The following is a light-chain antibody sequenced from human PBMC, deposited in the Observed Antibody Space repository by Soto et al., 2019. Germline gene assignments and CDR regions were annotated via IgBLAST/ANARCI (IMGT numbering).Light chain of an antibody. CDR2: GAS. V-gene: IGKV3-20*01. J-gene: IGKJ1*01. CDR3: QQYGSLPGT. CDR1: QSVSSSY. Sequence: EIVLTQSPSTLSLSPGERATLSCRASQSVSSSYLAWYHQKPGQAPRLLIYGASSRATGIPDRFSCSGSGTDFTLTISRLEAQDFAVYYCQQYGSLPGTFGQETKVEIK.